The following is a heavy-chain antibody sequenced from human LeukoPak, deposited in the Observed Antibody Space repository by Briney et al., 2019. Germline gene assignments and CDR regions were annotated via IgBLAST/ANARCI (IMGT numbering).Heavy chain of an antibody. D-gene: IGHD3-3*01. J-gene: IGHJ4*02. CDR1: GFTFSSYS. V-gene: IGHV3-21*01. Sequence: GGSLRLSCAASGFTFSSYSMNWVRQAPGKGLEWVSSISSSSSYIYYADSVKGRFTISRDNAKNSLYLQMNSLRAEDTAVYYCARGYYDFWSGDPGTFDYWGQGTLVTVSS. CDR2: ISSSSSYI. CDR3: ARGYYDFWSGDPGTFDY.